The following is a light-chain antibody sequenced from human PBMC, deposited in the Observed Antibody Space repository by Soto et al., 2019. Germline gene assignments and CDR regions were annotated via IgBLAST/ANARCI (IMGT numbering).Light chain of an antibody. V-gene: IGLV2-14*01. CDR3: CSYTSSITYV. Sequence: QSVLTQPASMSGSPGQSITISCTGTSSDIGDYNCVSWYQQRPDEAPKLVIYDVNSRPSGVSDRFSGSKSGNTASLTISGLQTEDEADYYCCSYTSSITYVFGTGTKVTVL. CDR2: DVN. J-gene: IGLJ1*01. CDR1: SSDIGDYNC.